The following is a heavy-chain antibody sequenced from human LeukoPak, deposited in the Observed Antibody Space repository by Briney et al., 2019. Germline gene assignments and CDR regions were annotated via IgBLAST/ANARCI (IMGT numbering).Heavy chain of an antibody. CDR2: INHSGST. D-gene: IGHD2-15*01. Sequence: PSETLSLTCAVYGGSFSGYYWSWIRQPPGKGLEWIGEINHSGSTNYNPSLKSRVTISVDTSKNQFSLKLSSVTAADTAVHYCARGNGYCSGGSCYSFNYYYYGMDVWGQGTTVTVSS. CDR3: ARGNGYCSGGSCYSFNYYYYGMDV. CDR1: GGSFSGYY. V-gene: IGHV4-34*01. J-gene: IGHJ6*02.